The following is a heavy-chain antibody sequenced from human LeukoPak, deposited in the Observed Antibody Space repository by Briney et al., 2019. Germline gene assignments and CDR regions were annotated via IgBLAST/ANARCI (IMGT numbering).Heavy chain of an antibody. V-gene: IGHV1-69*13. CDR2: IIPIFGTA. CDR1: GYTFTSYD. J-gene: IGHJ4*02. Sequence: GASVKVSCKASGYTFTSYDISWVRQAPGQGLEWMGGIIPIFGTANYAQKFQGRVTITADESTSTAYMELSSLRSEDTAVYYCASGEGDYEDYFDYWGQGTLVTVSS. D-gene: IGHD4-17*01. CDR3: ASGEGDYEDYFDY.